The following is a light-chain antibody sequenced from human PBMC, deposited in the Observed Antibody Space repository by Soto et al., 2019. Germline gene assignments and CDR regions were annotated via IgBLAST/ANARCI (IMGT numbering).Light chain of an antibody. V-gene: IGKV3-11*01. CDR3: QQRSNWAWT. J-gene: IGKJ1*01. CDR1: QSVSSY. CDR2: DAS. Sequence: EIVFTQSPATLPLSPGETATLSCSASQSVSSYLAWYQQKPGQAPRLLIYDASNRATGIPARFSGSGSGTDFTLTISSLEPEDFAVYYCQQRSNWAWTFGQGTKV.